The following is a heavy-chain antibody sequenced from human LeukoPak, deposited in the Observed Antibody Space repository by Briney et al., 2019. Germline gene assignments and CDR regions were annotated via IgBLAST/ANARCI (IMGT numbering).Heavy chain of an antibody. CDR1: GFTFDDYG. D-gene: IGHD6-13*01. CDR3: AKDMPELLVNGWFDP. J-gene: IGHJ5*02. V-gene: IGHV3-23*01. CDR2: ISGSGGST. Sequence: PGGPLRLSCAASGFTFDDYGMSWVRQAPGKGLEWVSAISGSGGSTFYADSVKGRFTISRDNSKNTLYLQMISLTAEDTAVYYCAKDMPELLVNGWFDPWGQGTLVTVSS.